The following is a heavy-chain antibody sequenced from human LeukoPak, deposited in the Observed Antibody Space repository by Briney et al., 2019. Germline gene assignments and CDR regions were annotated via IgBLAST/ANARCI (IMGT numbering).Heavy chain of an antibody. Sequence: ASVKVSRKASAYTFSDYYMHWVRPAPAQGLEWMGWINPNSGATDYAEKFQGRVTMTRDTSISTAYMDLSRLRSDDTAVYFCARGMVRGNFDYWGQGTLVTVSS. J-gene: IGHJ4*02. V-gene: IGHV1-2*02. CDR2: INPNSGAT. D-gene: IGHD3-10*01. CDR3: ARGMVRGNFDY. CDR1: AYTFSDYY.